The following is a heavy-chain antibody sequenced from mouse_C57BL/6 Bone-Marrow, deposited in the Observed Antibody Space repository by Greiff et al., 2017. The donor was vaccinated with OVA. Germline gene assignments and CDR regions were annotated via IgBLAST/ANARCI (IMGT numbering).Heavy chain of an antibody. CDR2: IYPGSGST. CDR1: GYTFTSYW. V-gene: IGHV1-55*01. D-gene: IGHD2-3*01. Sequence: QVQLQQPGAELVKPGASVKMSCKASGYTFTSYWINWVKHRPGQGLEWIGDIYPGSGSTNYNEKFKSKATLTVDKSSSTAYMQLSSLTSEDSAVYYCACWGDGYYCDYGDQGTSLTVS. CDR3: ACWGDGYYCDY. J-gene: IGHJ2*03.